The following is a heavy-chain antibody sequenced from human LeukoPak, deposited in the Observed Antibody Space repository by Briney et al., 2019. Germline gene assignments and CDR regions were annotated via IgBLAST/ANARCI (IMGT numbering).Heavy chain of an antibody. CDR2: IYSGGST. CDR1: GFTVSSNY. CDR3: ARVEMNDDAFDI. J-gene: IGHJ3*02. Sequence: PGGSLRLSCAASGFTVSSNYMSWVRRAPGKGLEWVSVIYSGGSTYYADSVKGRFTISRDNSKNTLYLQMNSLRAEDTAVYYCARVEMNDDAFDIWGQGTMVTVSS. V-gene: IGHV3-53*01.